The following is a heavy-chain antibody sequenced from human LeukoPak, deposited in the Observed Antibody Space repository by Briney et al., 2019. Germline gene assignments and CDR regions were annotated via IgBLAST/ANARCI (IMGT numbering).Heavy chain of an antibody. V-gene: IGHV1-2*02. J-gene: IGHJ4*02. CDR3: ARVSGWNYYDSSGYYRPIDY. CDR2: INPNSGGT. D-gene: IGHD3-22*01. Sequence: ASVKVSCKASGYTFTGYDMHWVRQAPGQGLEWMGWINPNSGGTNYAQKFQGRVTMTRDTSISTAYMELSRLRSDDTAVYYCARVSGWNYYDSSGYYRPIDYWGQGTLVTVSS. CDR1: GYTFTGYD.